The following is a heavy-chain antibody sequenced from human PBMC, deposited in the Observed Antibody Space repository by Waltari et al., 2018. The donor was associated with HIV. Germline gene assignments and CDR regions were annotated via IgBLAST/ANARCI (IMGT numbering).Heavy chain of an antibody. Sequence: QVQLQQWGAGLLKPSETLSLTCAVYGGSFSCYYWSWIRQPPGKGLEWIGEINHSGSTNYNPSLKSRVTISVDTSKNQFSLKLSSVTAADTAVYYCARRGVTIFGVVIQDQNYWGQGTLVTVSS. D-gene: IGHD3-3*01. CDR1: GGSFSCYY. CDR3: ARRGVTIFGVVIQDQNY. CDR2: INHSGST. J-gene: IGHJ4*02. V-gene: IGHV4-34*01.